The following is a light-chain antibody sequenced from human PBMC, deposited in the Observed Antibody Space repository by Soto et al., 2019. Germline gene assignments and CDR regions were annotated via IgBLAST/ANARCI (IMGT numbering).Light chain of an antibody. CDR1: SSDVGGYNY. CDR2: DVS. J-gene: IGLJ1*01. CDR3: SSYTSSSTLSTYV. Sequence: QCVLTQPASVSGSPGQSITISCTGTSSDVGGYNYVSWYQHHPGKAPKLMIYDVSNRPSGVSNRFSGSKSGNTASLIISGLQAEDEADYYCSSYTSSSTLSTYVFGTGTKVTV. V-gene: IGLV2-14*03.